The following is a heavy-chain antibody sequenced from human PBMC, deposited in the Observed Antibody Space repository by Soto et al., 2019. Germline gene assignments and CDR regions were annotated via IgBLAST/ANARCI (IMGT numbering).Heavy chain of an antibody. Sequence: EVQLVETGGGLIQPGGSLRLSCAASGFSISSNYMNWVRQAPGKGLEFVSIIYTDGRTYYADSVKGRFTISRDISKNTLYLQMNSLRAEDTALYYCARDSYLTYGGQGTLVTVSS. V-gene: IGHV3-53*02. CDR3: ARDSYLTY. CDR1: GFSISSNY. CDR2: IYTDGRT. D-gene: IGHD3-10*01. J-gene: IGHJ4*02.